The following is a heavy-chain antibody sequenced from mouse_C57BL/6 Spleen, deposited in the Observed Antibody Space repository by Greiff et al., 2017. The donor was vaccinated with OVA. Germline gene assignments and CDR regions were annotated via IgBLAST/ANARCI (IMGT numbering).Heavy chain of an antibody. Sequence: EVKLVESGPELVKPGASVKISCKASGYSFTDYNMNWVKQSNGKSLEWIGVINPNYGTTSYNQKFKGKATLTVDQSSSTAYMQLNSLTSEDSAVYYCARRANWDEGYAMDYWGQGTSVTVSS. CDR1: GYSFTDYN. V-gene: IGHV1-39*01. J-gene: IGHJ4*01. CDR2: INPNYGTT. CDR3: ARRANWDEGYAMDY. D-gene: IGHD4-1*01.